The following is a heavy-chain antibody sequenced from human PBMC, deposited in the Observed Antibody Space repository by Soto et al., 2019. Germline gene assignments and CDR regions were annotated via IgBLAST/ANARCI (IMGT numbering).Heavy chain of an antibody. J-gene: IGHJ6*02. CDR1: GYSFTSYW. CDR2: IDPSDSYT. Sequence: PGVSLKISCKGSGYSFTSYWISWVRQMPGKGLEWMGRIDPSDSYTNYSPSFQGHVTISADKSISTAYLQWSSLKASDTAMYYCARYRKAAVPKPSSSAIYARGQGATLPISS. V-gene: IGHV5-10-1*01. CDR3: ARYRKAAVPKPSSSAIYA. D-gene: IGHD6-13*01.